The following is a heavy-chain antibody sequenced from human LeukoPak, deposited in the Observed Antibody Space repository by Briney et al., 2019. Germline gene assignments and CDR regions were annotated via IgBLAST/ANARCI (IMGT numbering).Heavy chain of an antibody. CDR1: GYTFTSYY. J-gene: IGHJ4*02. CDR3: ARGHLQKPDY. Sequence: GASVKVSCKTSGYTFTSYYMHWVRQAPGQGLEWMGHINPSNGITNYAQKFQGRGTMTRDTSSTTAYMELSGLRSDDTAVYHCARGHLQKPDYWGQGTLVTVSS. CDR2: INPSNGIT. V-gene: IGHV1-2*06.